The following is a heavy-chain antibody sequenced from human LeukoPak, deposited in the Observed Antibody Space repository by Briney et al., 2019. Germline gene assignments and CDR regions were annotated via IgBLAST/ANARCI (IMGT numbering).Heavy chain of an antibody. J-gene: IGHJ4*02. CDR2: IYYSGST. CDR3: ARVPEDSGYDLGGFDY. CDR1: DGSISSSSYY. V-gene: IGHV4-39*07. Sequence: SETLSLTCSVSDGSISSSSYYWGWIRQPPGKGLEWIGSIYYSGSTYYSPSLKSRVAISVDTSKNQFSLKLSSVTAADTAVYYCARVPEDSGYDLGGFDYWGQGTLVTVSS. D-gene: IGHD5-12*01.